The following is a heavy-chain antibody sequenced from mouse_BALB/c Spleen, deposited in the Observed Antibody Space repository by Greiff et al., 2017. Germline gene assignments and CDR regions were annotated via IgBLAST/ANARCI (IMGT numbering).Heavy chain of an antibody. D-gene: IGHD3-1*01. CDR1: GFNIKDTY. V-gene: IGHV14-3*02. J-gene: IGHJ2*01. Sequence: EVQLQQSGAELVKPGASVKLSCTASGFNIKDTYMHWVKQRPEQGLEWIGRIDPANGNTKYDPKFQGKATRTADTSSNTAYLQLSSLTSEDTAVYYCARSRTARAYFDYWGQGTTLTVSS. CDR3: ARSRTARAYFDY. CDR2: IDPANGNT.